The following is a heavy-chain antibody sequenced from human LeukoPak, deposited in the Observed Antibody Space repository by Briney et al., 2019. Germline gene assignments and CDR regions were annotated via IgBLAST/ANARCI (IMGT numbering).Heavy chain of an antibody. Sequence: PSETLSLTCIVSGGSISGSSYYWGWIRQPPGKGLEWIGNVYYSGTTYYSPSLKSRVTISVDTSKNQFSLKLSSVTAADTAVYYCARQDTITTPGVDYWGQGTPVTVSS. V-gene: IGHV4-39*01. D-gene: IGHD3-3*01. CDR1: GGSISGSSYY. CDR3: ARQDTITTPGVDY. CDR2: VYYSGTT. J-gene: IGHJ4*02.